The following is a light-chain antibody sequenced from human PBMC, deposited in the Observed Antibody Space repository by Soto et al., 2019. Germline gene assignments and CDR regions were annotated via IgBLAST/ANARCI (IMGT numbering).Light chain of an antibody. CDR1: SSEIGDYTH. CDR2: EVS. J-gene: IGLJ2*01. Sequence: QSALTQPASVSGSPGQSITISCTGTSSEIGDYTHVSWYQQHPGKAPKLIIYEVSDRPSGVSNRFSGSKSGNTASLTISGLQTEDEADYYCCSYTSISTSAVFGGGTKLTVL. V-gene: IGLV2-14*01. CDR3: CSYTSISTSAV.